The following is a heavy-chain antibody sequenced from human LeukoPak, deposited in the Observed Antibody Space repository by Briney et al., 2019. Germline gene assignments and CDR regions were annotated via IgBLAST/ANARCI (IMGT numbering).Heavy chain of an antibody. V-gene: IGHV3-48*04. CDR3: AREGENSSSFLGFYMDV. D-gene: IGHD6-6*01. CDR1: GFSFSSYS. J-gene: IGHJ6*03. CDR2: IGSSGSSI. Sequence: GGSLRLSCAASGFSFSSYSMNWVRQAPGKGLEWVSNIGSSGSSIYYGDSVKGRFTISRDNAKNTLFLQMDRLRAEDTAVYYCAREGENSSSFLGFYMDVWGKGTTVTVSS.